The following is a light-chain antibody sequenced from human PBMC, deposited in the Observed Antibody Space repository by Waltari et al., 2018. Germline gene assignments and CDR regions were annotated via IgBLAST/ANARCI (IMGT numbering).Light chain of an antibody. CDR1: SSDVGNYDI. J-gene: IGLJ1*01. V-gene: IGLV2-23*02. CDR3: CSYAGRSNFYV. CDR2: EVT. Sequence: QSALTQPDSVSGSPGQSITISCTGTSSDVGNYDIVSWYQHHPGKVPKLMLYEVTKRPSGVSNRFSGSKSDNTASLTISGLQAEDEAHYYCCSYAGRSNFYVFGTGTKVTVL.